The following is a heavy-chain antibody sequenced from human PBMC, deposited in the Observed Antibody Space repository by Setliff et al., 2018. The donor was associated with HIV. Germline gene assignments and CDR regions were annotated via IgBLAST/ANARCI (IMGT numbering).Heavy chain of an antibody. J-gene: IGHJ6*03. CDR2: IIPIFGTT. CDR3: ARGADGDYHYYMDV. Sequence: SVKVSCKPSGGTFSSYAITWVRQAPGQGLEWMGRIIPIFGTTNYAQKFQGRVTMTRDTYISTAYMELSRLRSDDTAVYYCARGADGDYHYYMDVWGQGTTVTVSS. V-gene: IGHV1-69*05. CDR1: GGTFSSYA. D-gene: IGHD4-17*01.